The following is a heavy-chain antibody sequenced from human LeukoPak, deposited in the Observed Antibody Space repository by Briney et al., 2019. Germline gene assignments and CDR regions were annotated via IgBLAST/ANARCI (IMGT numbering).Heavy chain of an antibody. J-gene: IGHJ6*02. Sequence: PGGSLRLSCAASGFTFSSYWMHWVRQAPGKGLVWVSRINSDGSSTSYADSVKGRFTISRDNAKNTPYLQMNSLRAEDTAVYYCARDNWNDFVLNSGMDVWGQGTTVTVSS. D-gene: IGHD1-20*01. CDR1: GFTFSSYW. CDR3: ARDNWNDFVLNSGMDV. V-gene: IGHV3-74*01. CDR2: INSDGSST.